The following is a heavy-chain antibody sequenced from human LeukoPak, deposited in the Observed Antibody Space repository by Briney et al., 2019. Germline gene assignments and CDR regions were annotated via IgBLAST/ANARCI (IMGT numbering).Heavy chain of an antibody. V-gene: IGHV3-53*01. Sequence: GGSLRLSCAASGFTVSSNYMSWVRQAPGKGLEWVSVIYSGGSTYYADSVKGRFTISRDNSKNTLYLQMNSLRAEDTAVYYCAREGGYCSGGSCYFADYWGQGTLVTVSS. J-gene: IGHJ4*02. CDR1: GFTVSSNY. D-gene: IGHD2-15*01. CDR3: AREGGYCSGGSCYFADY. CDR2: IYSGGST.